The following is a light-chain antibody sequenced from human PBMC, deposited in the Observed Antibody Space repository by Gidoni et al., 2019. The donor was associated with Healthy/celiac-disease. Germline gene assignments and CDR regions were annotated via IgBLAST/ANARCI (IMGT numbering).Light chain of an antibody. CDR2: GAS. V-gene: IGKV3-20*01. Sequence: EIVLTQSPGTLSLSPGERATLSCRASQRVSSSYLAWYQQKPGQAPRLLIYGASSRATGIPDWFSGSGSGTDFTLTISRLEPEDFAVYYCQQYGSSPPITFGQGTRLEIK. J-gene: IGKJ5*01. CDR1: QRVSSSY. CDR3: QQYGSSPPIT.